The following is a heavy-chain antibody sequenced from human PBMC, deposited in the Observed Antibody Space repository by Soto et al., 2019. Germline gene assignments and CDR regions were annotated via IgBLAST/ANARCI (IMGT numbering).Heavy chain of an antibody. V-gene: IGHV4-59*08. D-gene: IGHD4-17*01. CDR1: GGSISSYY. CDR2: IYYSGST. Sequence: PSETLSLTCTVSGGSISSYYWSWIRQPPGKGLEWIGYIYYSGSTNYNPSLKSQVTISVDTSKNQFSLKLSSVTAADTAVYYCARHEYYGDYAAFDIWGQGTMVTVSS. CDR3: ARHEYYGDYAAFDI. J-gene: IGHJ3*02.